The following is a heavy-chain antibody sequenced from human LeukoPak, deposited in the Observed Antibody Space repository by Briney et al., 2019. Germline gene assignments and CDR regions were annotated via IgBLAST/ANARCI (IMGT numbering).Heavy chain of an antibody. Sequence: GGSLRLSCAASGFTVSSNYMSWVRQAPGKGLEWVSGISGSGGSTYYGDSAKGRFTISRDNSKNTLYLQMNSLRAEDTAVYYCAKVPYSSSWYFFDLWGQGTLVTVSS. CDR3: AKVPYSSSWYFFDL. CDR1: GFTVSSNY. CDR2: ISGSGGST. J-gene: IGHJ4*02. D-gene: IGHD6-13*01. V-gene: IGHV3-23*01.